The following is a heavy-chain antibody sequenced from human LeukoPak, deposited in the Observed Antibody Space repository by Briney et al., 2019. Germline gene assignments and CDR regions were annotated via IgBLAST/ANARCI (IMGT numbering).Heavy chain of an antibody. CDR1: GGSVSSGSYY. CDR2: IYYSGST. D-gene: IGHD2-21*01. CDR3: ARLCGGDCYLFGAFDI. J-gene: IGHJ3*02. V-gene: IGHV4-61*01. Sequence: MTSETLSLTCTVSGGSVSSGSYYWSWIRQPPGKGLEWIGYIYYSGSTNYNPSLKSRVTISVDTSKNQFSLKLSSVTAADTAVYYCARLCGGDCYLFGAFDIWGQGTMVTVSS.